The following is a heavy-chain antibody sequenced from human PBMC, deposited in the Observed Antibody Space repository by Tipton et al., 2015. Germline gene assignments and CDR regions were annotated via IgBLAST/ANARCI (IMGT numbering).Heavy chain of an antibody. D-gene: IGHD3-9*01. Sequence: TLSLTCTVSSDSINKYYWSWIRQPPGKELQWIGYIQYSGGTNYNPSLESRVTISVDTSKSQFSLRLASVTAADTAVYYCARDSTGYYYFDSWGQGTLVTVSS. CDR1: SDSINKYY. V-gene: IGHV4-59*01. CDR2: IQYSGGT. J-gene: IGHJ4*02. CDR3: ARDSTGYYYFDS.